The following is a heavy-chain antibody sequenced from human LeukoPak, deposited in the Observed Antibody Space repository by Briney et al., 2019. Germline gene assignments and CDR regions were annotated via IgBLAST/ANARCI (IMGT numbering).Heavy chain of an antibody. J-gene: IGHJ4*02. D-gene: IGHD4-17*01. Sequence: GESRKISCKGSGYSFTSYWIGWVRQMPGKGLEWMGIIYPGDSDTRYSPSFQGQVTISADKSISTAYLQWSSLKASDTAMYYCARPALYYGDFEDYWGQGTLVTVSS. CDR1: GYSFTSYW. CDR3: ARPALYYGDFEDY. V-gene: IGHV5-51*01. CDR2: IYPGDSDT.